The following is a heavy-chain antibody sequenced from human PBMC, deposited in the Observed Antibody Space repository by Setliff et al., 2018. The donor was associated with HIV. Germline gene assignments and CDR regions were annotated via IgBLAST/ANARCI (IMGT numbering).Heavy chain of an antibody. J-gene: IGHJ3*01. D-gene: IGHD6-13*01. V-gene: IGHV1-18*01. CDR3: ARELLQQPGGGDDGFDV. Sequence: ASVKVSCKTSGYTFNDYGITWVRQAPGQGLEWMGWINTYNGYTRHAQTLQGRLTMTTDMSTSTTYMELRSLRTDDTAVYYCARELLQQPGGGDDGFDVWGQGTMVTVSS. CDR1: GYTFNDYG. CDR2: INTYNGYT.